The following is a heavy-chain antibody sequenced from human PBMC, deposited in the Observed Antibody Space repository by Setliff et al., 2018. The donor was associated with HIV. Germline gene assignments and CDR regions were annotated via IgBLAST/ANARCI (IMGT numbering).Heavy chain of an antibody. CDR2: ISGRGGGT. V-gene: IGHV3-23*01. CDR3: VRGNDRDRGNYWSLDY. D-gene: IGHD3-22*01. CDR1: GFTFKNHV. J-gene: IGHJ4*02. Sequence: GGSLRLSCAASGFTFKNHVLTWVRQAPGKGLEWVSSISGRGGGTYYADSVKGRFTVSRDNAKNLLDLQMDSLRVEDTAVYYCVRGNDRDRGNYWSLDYWGQGALVTVSS.